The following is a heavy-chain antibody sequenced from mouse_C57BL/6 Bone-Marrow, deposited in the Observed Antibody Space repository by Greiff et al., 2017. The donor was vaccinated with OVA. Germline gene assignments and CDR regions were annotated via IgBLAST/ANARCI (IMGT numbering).Heavy chain of an antibody. Sequence: VKLQQSGPGLVQPSPSLSITCTVSGFSLTSYGVHWVRQSPGKGLEWLGVIWSGGSTDYNAAFISRLSISKDNSTSQVFFKMNSLQADDTAVYYCARKGDDYDEFAYWGQGTLVTVSA. CDR3: ARKGDDYDEFAY. D-gene: IGHD2-4*01. CDR2: IWSGGST. J-gene: IGHJ3*01. CDR1: GFSLTSYG. V-gene: IGHV2-2*01.